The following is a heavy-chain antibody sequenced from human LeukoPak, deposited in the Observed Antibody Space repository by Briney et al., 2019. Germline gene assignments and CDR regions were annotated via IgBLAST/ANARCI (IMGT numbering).Heavy chain of an antibody. J-gene: IGHJ3*02. Sequence: GGSLRLSCTGSGFTFRAYAMMWVRQAPGKGPEWVSAIRGGGGSAFYADSVKGLFTISRDNSKYTLFLQMNSLRAEDTAVSYCARDPNGDYIGAFDMWGPGTMVTVSS. CDR1: GFTFRAYA. D-gene: IGHD4-17*01. CDR3: ARDPNGDYIGAFDM. V-gene: IGHV3-23*01. CDR2: IRGGGGSA.